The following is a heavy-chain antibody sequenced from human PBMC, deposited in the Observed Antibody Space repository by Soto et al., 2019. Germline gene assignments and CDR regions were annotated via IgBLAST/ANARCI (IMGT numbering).Heavy chain of an antibody. CDR2: IKSKTDGGTT. Sequence: GGSLRLSCAASDFTFSNAWINWVRQAPGKGLEWVGRIKSKTDGGTTDFAAPVKGRFAISRDDSKNMVYLQMNSLKTEDTAVYYCANGLVIGLTDYWGQGTLVTVSS. J-gene: IGHJ4*02. CDR3: ANGLVIGLTDY. CDR1: DFTFSNAW. V-gene: IGHV3-15*07. D-gene: IGHD3-9*01.